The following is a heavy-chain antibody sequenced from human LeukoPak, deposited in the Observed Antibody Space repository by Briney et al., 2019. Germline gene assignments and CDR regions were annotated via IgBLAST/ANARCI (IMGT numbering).Heavy chain of an antibody. CDR2: ISSSGSTI. J-gene: IGHJ5*02. CDR1: GFSFDIYA. Sequence: GGSLRLSCAASGFSFDIYAMGWARQAPGKGLEWVSYISSSGSTIYYADSVKGRFTISRDNAKNSLYLQMNSLRVEDTAFYYCARDELLNRNWFDPWGQGTLVTVSS. D-gene: IGHD3-10*01. CDR3: ARDELLNRNWFDP. V-gene: IGHV3-48*03.